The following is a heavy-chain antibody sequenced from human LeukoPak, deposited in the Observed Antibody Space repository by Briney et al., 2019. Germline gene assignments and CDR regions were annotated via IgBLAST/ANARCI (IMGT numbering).Heavy chain of an antibody. CDR2: VSGSGASP. D-gene: IGHD6-13*01. V-gene: IGHV3-23*01. J-gene: IGHJ2*01. CDR3: ASSIAAAGTLGNRLYWYFDL. Sequence: GGSLRLSCAASGIMFGNYAMNWVRQAPGKGLEWVSVVSGSGASPHYADSVKGRFTISRDNSKNTLYLQMNSLRAEDTAVYYCASSIAAAGTLGNRLYWYFDLWGRGTLVTVSS. CDR1: GIMFGNYA.